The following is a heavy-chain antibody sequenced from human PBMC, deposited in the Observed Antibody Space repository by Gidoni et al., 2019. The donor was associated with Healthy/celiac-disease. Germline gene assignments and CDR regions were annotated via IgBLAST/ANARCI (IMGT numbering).Heavy chain of an antibody. V-gene: IGHV1-69*01. CDR2: IIPICGTA. D-gene: IGHD3-16*01. Sequence: QVQLVQSGAEVKKPGSSVKVSCKASGGTFSSYAISWVRQAPGQGLEWMGGIIPICGTANYAQKFQGRVTITADESTSTAYMELSSLRSEDTAVYYCARDPLGVDDYYYYYMDVWGKGTTVTVSS. CDR1: GGTFSSYA. CDR3: ARDPLGVDDYYYYYMDV. J-gene: IGHJ6*03.